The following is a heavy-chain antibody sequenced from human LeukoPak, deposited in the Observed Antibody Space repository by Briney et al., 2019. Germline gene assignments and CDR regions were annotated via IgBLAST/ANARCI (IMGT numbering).Heavy chain of an antibody. CDR2: IYYTGSA. D-gene: IGHD2-2*01. J-gene: IGHJ4*02. CDR1: GASITSSSFY. Sequence: SETLSLTCSVSGASITSSSFYWGWIRQPPGKGLEWIRSIYYTGSADYNPSLKSRVTISVDTSKNQFSLKLTSVTAADAAVYYCARHRYCNSSSCYAFDYWGQGTLVTVSS. CDR3: ARHRYCNSSSCYAFDY. V-gene: IGHV4-39*01.